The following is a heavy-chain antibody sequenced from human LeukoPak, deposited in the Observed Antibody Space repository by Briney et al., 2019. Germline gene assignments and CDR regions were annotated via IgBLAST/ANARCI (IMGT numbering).Heavy chain of an antibody. Sequence: ASVKVSCKASGYTFTSYYMHWVRQAPGQGLEWMGIINPSGGSTSYAQKFQGRVTMTRDTSTSTVYMELSSLRSEDTAVYYCARAFDILTGYLTNWFDPWGQGTLVTVSS. D-gene: IGHD3-9*01. V-gene: IGHV1-46*01. CDR3: ARAFDILTGYLTNWFDP. CDR1: GYTFTSYY. J-gene: IGHJ5*02. CDR2: INPSGGST.